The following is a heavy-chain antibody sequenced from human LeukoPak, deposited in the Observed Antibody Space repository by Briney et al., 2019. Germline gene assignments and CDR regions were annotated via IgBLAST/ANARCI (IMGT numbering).Heavy chain of an antibody. Sequence: GGSLRLSCAASGFTVSSNYMSWVRQAPGKGLEWVSVIYSGGSTYYADSAKGRFTISRDNSKNTLYLQMNSLRAEDTAVYYCARGKIVVVPAAISYYFDYWGQGTLVTVSS. CDR3: ARGKIVVVPAAISYYFDY. D-gene: IGHD2-2*02. J-gene: IGHJ4*02. CDR2: IYSGGST. CDR1: GFTVSSNY. V-gene: IGHV3-53*01.